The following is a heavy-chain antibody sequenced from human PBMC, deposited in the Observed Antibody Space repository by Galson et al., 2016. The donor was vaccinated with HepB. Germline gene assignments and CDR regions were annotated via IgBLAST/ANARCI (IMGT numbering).Heavy chain of an antibody. CDR3: GKRIPVAGSWGGGLDY. CDR1: GFTFSSYG. Sequence: SLRLSCAASGFTFSSYGMHWVRQAPGKGLEWVAAISYDGSHKYYADSVKGRFTISRDNSKNTVYLQANSLRAEDTAVYYCGKRIPVAGSWGGGLDYWGQGTLGTVSS. V-gene: IGHV3-30*18. J-gene: IGHJ4*02. CDR2: ISYDGSHK. D-gene: IGHD6-19*01.